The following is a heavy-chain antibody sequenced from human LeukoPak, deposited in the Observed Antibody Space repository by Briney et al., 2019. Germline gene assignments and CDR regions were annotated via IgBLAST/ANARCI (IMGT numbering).Heavy chain of an antibody. J-gene: IGHJ6*03. V-gene: IGHV1-69*01. CDR2: IIPIFGTA. CDR1: GGTFSSYA. Sequence: SVKVSCKASGGTFSSYAISWVRQAPGQGLEWMGGIIPIFGTANYAQKFQGRVTITADESTSTAYMELSSLRSEDTAVYYCARGRRGRKENYYYYYMDVWGKGTTVTVSS. D-gene: IGHD1-26*01. CDR3: ARGRRGRKENYYYYYMDV.